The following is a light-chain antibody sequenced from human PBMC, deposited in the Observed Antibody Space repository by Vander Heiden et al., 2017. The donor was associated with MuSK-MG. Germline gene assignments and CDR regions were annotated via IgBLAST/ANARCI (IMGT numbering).Light chain of an antibody. V-gene: IGLV1-44*01. J-gene: IGLJ3*02. CDR1: SSNIGSNT. CDR3: AAWDDSLNGLV. Sequence: QSVLTQPPSASVTPGQRVTISCSGSSSNIGSNTVNWYQQLPGTAPKLRSYSNNQRPSGVPDRFSGSKSGTSASLAISGLQSEDEADYDGAAWDDSLNGLVFGGGTKLTVL. CDR2: SNN.